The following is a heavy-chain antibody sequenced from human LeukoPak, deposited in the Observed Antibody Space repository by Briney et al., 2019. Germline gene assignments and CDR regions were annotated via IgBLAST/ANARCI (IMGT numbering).Heavy chain of an antibody. V-gene: IGHV3-9*01. Sequence: GGSLRLSCAASGFTFDDYAMHWVRHAPGKGLEWVSGISWNSGSIGYADSVKGRFTISRDNAKNSLYLQMNSLRAEDTALYYCAKDLSGYSSGWYTVGSAFDIWGQGTMVTVSS. CDR2: ISWNSGSI. J-gene: IGHJ3*02. CDR3: AKDLSGYSSGWYTVGSAFDI. D-gene: IGHD6-19*01. CDR1: GFTFDDYA.